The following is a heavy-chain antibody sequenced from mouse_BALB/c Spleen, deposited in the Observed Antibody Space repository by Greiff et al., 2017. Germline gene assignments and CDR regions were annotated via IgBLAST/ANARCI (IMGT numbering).Heavy chain of an antibody. V-gene: IGHV5-6-2*01. J-gene: IGHJ4*01. Sequence: EVMLVESGGGLVKLGGSLKLSCAASGFTFSSYYMSWVRQTPEKRLELVAAINSNGGSTYYPDTVKGRFTISRDNAKNTLYLQMSSLKSEDTALYYCARQYGGFYAMDYWGQGTSVTVSS. D-gene: IGHD2-10*02. CDR3: ARQYGGFYAMDY. CDR2: INSNGGST. CDR1: GFTFSSYY.